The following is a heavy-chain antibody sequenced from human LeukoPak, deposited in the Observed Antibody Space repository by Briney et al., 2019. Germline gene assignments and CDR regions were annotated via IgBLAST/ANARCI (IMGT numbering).Heavy chain of an antibody. CDR3: ARGRRRYYYDSSGYGFGTYFDY. V-gene: IGHV4-34*01. D-gene: IGHD3-22*01. CDR1: GGSFSDYS. CDR2: INHSGGT. Sequence: SETLSLTCAVYGGSFSDYSWSWIRQPPGKGLEWIGEINHSGGTNYNPSLKSRVTISVDTSKNQFSLKLSSVTAADTAVYYCARGRRRYYYDSSGYGFGTYFDYWGQGTLVTVSS. J-gene: IGHJ4*02.